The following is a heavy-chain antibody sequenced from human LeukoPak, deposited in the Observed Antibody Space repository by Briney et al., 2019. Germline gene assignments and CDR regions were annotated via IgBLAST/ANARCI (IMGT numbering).Heavy chain of an antibody. CDR2: INSDGSST. CDR1: GFTFSSYW. V-gene: IGHV3-74*01. D-gene: IGHD5-12*01. CDR3: ARGGLRNWYFDL. J-gene: IGHJ2*01. Sequence: PGGSLRLSCAASGFTFSSYWMHWVRHAPGKGLVWVSRINSDGSSTSYADSVKGRVTISRDNAKNTVYLEMNSLRAEDTAVYYCARGGLRNWYFDLWGRGTLVTVSS.